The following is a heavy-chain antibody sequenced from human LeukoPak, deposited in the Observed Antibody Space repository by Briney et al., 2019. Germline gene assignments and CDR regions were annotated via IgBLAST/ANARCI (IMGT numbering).Heavy chain of an antibody. J-gene: IGHJ4*02. Sequence: SETLSLTCTVSGYSLSSGFFCDWIRQPPGKGLEWIGYIYYSGSTYYNPSLKSRVTISVDTSKNQFSLKLSSVTAADTAVYYCAVDCSSTSCYDYWGQGTLVTVSS. D-gene: IGHD2-2*01. CDR2: IYYSGST. V-gene: IGHV4-30-4*08. CDR3: AVDCSSTSCYDY. CDR1: GYSLSSGFF.